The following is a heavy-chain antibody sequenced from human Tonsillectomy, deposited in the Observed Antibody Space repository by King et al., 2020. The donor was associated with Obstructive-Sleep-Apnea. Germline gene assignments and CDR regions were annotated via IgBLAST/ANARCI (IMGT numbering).Heavy chain of an antibody. CDR2: RKQDGSEE. CDR1: GFIFDTFW. J-gene: IGHJ4*02. D-gene: IGHD3-22*01. Sequence: VQLVESGGGLVQPGGSLRLSCAASGFIFDTFWMTWVRQAPGKGLEWVANRKQDGSEEYYLDSVRGRFTISRDGAKTSLYLQMHSLRAEDTAGYYCARVRHYYDSSGYYTYYFDYWGQGTLVTVSS. CDR3: ARVRHYYDSSGYYTYYFDY. V-gene: IGHV3-7*01.